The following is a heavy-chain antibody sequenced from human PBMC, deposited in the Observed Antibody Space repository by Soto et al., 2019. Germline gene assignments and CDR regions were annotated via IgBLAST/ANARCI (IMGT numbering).Heavy chain of an antibody. V-gene: IGHV4-39*01. CDR1: GGSISSSSYY. CDR3: ARPRGGTTYYFDY. D-gene: IGHD1-26*01. CDR2: IYYSGST. J-gene: IGHJ4*02. Sequence: RSLTCTVSGGSISSSSYYWGWIRQPPGKGLEWIGSIYYSGSTYYNPSLKSRVTISVDTSKNQFSLKLSSVTAADTAVYYCARPRGGTTYYFDYWGQGTLVTVSS.